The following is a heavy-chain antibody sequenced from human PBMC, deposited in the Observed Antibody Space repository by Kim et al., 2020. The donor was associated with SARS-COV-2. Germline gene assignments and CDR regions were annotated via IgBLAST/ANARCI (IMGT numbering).Heavy chain of an antibody. D-gene: IGHD6-13*01. CDR3: ARTVLLKQDAFDI. CDR2: IYYSGST. Sequence: SETLSLTCTVSGGSISSSSYYWGWIRQPPGKGLEWIGSIYYSGSTYYNPSLKSRVTISVDTSKNQFSLKLSSVTAADTAVYYCARTVLLKQDAFDIWGQGTMVTVSS. V-gene: IGHV4-39*01. J-gene: IGHJ3*02. CDR1: GGSISSSSYY.